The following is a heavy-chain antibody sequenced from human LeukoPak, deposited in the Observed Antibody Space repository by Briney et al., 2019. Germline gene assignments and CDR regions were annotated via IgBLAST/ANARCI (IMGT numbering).Heavy chain of an antibody. CDR1: GGSVSSYC. Sequence: SETLSLTCTVSGGSVSSYCWSWIRQPAGKRLEWIGRIYGGGTTNYYPSLKSRVTMSVDTSNYQFSLKMSSVTAAATAVYYCARDVGDRSGWYLPFDYWGQGALVSVSS. J-gene: IGHJ4*02. D-gene: IGHD6-19*01. CDR2: IYGGGTT. CDR3: ARDVGDRSGWYLPFDY. V-gene: IGHV4-4*07.